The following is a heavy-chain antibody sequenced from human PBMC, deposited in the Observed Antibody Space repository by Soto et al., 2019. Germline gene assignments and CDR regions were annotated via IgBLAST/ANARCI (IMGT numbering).Heavy chain of an antibody. CDR1: GGSISSDTCS. D-gene: IGHD4-17*01. V-gene: IGHV4-30-2*01. CDR2: IYHSGST. J-gene: IGHJ6*02. Sequence: QLQLQESGSGLVKPSQTLSLTCAVSGGSISSDTCSWSWIRQPPGKGLEWIGYIYHSGSTDYNPSLKRRASIAVDKSRNQFSPKLSSVSAADTAVYFCARVPVTIGYGMDVWGQGTTVTVSS. CDR3: ARVPVTIGYGMDV.